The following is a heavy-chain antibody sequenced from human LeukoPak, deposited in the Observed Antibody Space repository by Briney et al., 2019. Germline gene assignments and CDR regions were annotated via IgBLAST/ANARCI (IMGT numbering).Heavy chain of an antibody. J-gene: IGHJ4*02. Sequence: GASVKVSCKASGYTFTSYGISWVRQAPGQGPEWMGWISAYNGNTNYAQKLQGRVTMTTDTSTSTAYMELRSLRSDDTAVYYCARSDKSGYYFGNFDYWGQGTLVTVSS. CDR1: GYTFTSYG. CDR3: ARSDKSGYYFGNFDY. D-gene: IGHD3-3*01. V-gene: IGHV1-18*01. CDR2: ISAYNGNT.